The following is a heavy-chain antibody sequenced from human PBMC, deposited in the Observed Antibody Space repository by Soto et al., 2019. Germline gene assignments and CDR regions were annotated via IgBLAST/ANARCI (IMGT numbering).Heavy chain of an antibody. D-gene: IGHD4-4*01. CDR3: AIHPRPPDYSFDY. CDR1: GDSITNRRFY. Sequence: SETLSLTCTVSGDSITNRRFYWAWIRQPPGKGLEWIGSMYYTGSTEYNPSLESRVTISVDTSKNHFSLRLSSVTAADTAVYYCAIHPRPPDYSFDYWGQGPLVTVSS. V-gene: IGHV4-39*01. J-gene: IGHJ4*02. CDR2: MYYTGST.